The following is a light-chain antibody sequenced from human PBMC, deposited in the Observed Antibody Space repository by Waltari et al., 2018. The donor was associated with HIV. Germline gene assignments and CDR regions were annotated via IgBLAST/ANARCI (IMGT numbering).Light chain of an antibody. J-gene: IGLJ2*01. V-gene: IGLV2-8*01. CDR1: SSDIGYFNY. CDR2: DFN. CDR3: AAYAGNNSGI. Sequence: QSALTQPPSASGSPGQSVTVSCTGTSSDIGYFNYVSCYQQHPGKAPKLLIYDFNKRPAGGPDRFSASTSGATASLTVSGLLAEDEADYYCAAYAGNNSGIFGGGTKVTV.